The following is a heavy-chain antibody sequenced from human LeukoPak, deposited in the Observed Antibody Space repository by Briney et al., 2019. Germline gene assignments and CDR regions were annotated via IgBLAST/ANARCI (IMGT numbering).Heavy chain of an antibody. V-gene: IGHV1-8*01. CDR2: MNPKSGNT. J-gene: IGHJ5*02. D-gene: IGHD2-15*01. Sequence: ASVKVSCKASGYTFTNYDINWVRQATGQGPEWMGWMNPKSGNTGYAQKFQGRVTVTRNTSISTAYMELSSLRSDDTAVYYCAGDQDIVVVVAALRQREMGGFDPWGQGTLVTVSS. CDR1: GYTFTNYD. CDR3: AGDQDIVVVVAALRQREMGGFDP.